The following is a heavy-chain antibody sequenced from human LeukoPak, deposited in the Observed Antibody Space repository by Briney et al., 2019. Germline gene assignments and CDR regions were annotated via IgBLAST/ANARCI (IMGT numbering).Heavy chain of an antibody. D-gene: IGHD3-10*01. CDR3: ARERGLN. CDR2: ISSSSSYI. J-gene: IGHJ3*01. V-gene: IGHV3-21*01. Sequence: GSLRLSWGTSGFTFSSYSMNWVRQAPGKGLEWVSSISSSSSYIYYADSVKGRFTISRDNAKNSLYLQMNSLRAEDTAVYYCARERGLNWGQGTMVTVSS. CDR1: GFTFSSYS.